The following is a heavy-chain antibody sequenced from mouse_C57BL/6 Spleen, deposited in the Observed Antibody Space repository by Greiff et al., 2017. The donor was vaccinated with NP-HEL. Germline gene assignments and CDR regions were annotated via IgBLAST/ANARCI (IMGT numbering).Heavy chain of an antibody. J-gene: IGHJ4*01. V-gene: IGHV5-17*01. CDR1: GFTFSDYG. CDR3: ARKEDDYDGSAMDY. D-gene: IGHD2-4*01. CDR2: ISSGSSTI. Sequence: EVQLVESGGGLVKPGGSLKLSCAASGFTFSDYGMHWVRQAPEKGLEWVAYISSGSSTIYYADTVKGRFTISRDNAKNTLFLQMTSLRSEDTAMYYCARKEDDYDGSAMDYWGQGTSVTVSS.